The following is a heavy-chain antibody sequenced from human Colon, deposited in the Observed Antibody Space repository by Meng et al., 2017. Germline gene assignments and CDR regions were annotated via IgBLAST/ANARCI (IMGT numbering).Heavy chain of an antibody. CDR1: GFTFSSYG. CDR2: ISNNGGST. V-gene: IGHV3-23*04. D-gene: IGHD5-18*01. Sequence: EMQLVASGGGLVKPGGSLRLSCAASGFTFSSYGMSWVRQAPGKGLEWVSTISNNGGSTYYADSVKGRFTISRDNSKNTLYLQMNSLRAEDTAVYYCANGYSPDYWGQGTLVTVSS. J-gene: IGHJ4*02. CDR3: ANGYSPDY.